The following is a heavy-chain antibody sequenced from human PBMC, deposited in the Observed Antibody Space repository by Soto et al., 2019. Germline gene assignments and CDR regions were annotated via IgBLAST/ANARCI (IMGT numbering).Heavy chain of an antibody. V-gene: IGHV3-15*07. CDR1: GFSFHDAW. CDR3: TADLIGTYYSPYDY. CDR2: IKSKTDGETT. D-gene: IGHD3-10*01. Sequence: PGGSLRLSCVASGFSFHDAWMNWVRQAPGKGLEWVGRIKSKTDGETTDYAAPVKGRFSVSRDDSKNTLYLQMNSLKTEDTAVYYCTADLIGTYYSPYDYWGQGILVTVSS. J-gene: IGHJ4*02.